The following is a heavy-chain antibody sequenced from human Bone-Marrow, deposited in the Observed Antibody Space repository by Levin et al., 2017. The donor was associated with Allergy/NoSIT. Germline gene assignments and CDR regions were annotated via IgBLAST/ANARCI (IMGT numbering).Heavy chain of an antibody. CDR3: ATPKRRFRIYGMDV. Sequence: KPGGSLRLSCAASGFSFNDFYMSWMRQAPGRGLEWVSYISSSSNFIYYADSVKGRFTISRDNAKKSLYLQMNSLRVEDTAVYYGATPKRRFRIYGMDVWGQGTTVTVSS. D-gene: IGHD2-15*01. CDR1: GFSFNDFY. CDR2: ISSSSNFI. J-gene: IGHJ6*02. V-gene: IGHV3-11*01.